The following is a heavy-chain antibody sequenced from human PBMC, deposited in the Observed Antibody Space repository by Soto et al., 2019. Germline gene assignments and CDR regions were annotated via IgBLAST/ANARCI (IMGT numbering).Heavy chain of an antibody. V-gene: IGHV1-2*04. J-gene: IGHJ6*03. Sequence: ASVKVSCKASGYTFTGYYMHWVRQAPGQGLEWMGWINPNSGGTNYAQKFQGWVTMTRDTSISTAYMELSRLRSDDTAVYYCARGPYSSSSLYYYYYYMGVWGKGTTVTVSS. CDR2: INPNSGGT. D-gene: IGHD6-6*01. CDR1: GYTFTGYY. CDR3: ARGPYSSSSLYYYYYYMGV.